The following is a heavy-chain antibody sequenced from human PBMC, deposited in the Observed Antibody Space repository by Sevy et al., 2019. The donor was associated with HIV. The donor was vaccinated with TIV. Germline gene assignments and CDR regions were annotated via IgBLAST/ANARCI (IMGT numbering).Heavy chain of an antibody. CDR3: ARHGGIVDRAFDF. D-gene: IGHD2-21*01. Sequence: SETLSLTCSVSGVSISSSSYDWGWIRQPPGKGLEWIGSIYYSGSTYYNPSLMSRVTVSVDTSKNRFSLNLRSVTAADTAVYYGARHGGIVDRAFDFWGRGTLVTVSS. J-gene: IGHJ4*02. CDR1: GVSISSSSYD. CDR2: IYYSGST. V-gene: IGHV4-39*01.